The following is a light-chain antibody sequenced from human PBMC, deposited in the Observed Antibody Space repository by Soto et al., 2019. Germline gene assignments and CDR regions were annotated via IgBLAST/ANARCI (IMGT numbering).Light chain of an antibody. CDR1: QDINKN. V-gene: IGKV2-28*01. J-gene: IGKJ5*01. CDR3: MQALQSLT. CDR2: FGS. Sequence: MTQSPSSLSASVGGRVTITFQASQDINKNLILYVQKPGQSPQLLIYFGSNRAPGVPDRFSGSGSGTDFTLKINRVEAEDVGTYYCMQALQSLTFGQGTRLEIK.